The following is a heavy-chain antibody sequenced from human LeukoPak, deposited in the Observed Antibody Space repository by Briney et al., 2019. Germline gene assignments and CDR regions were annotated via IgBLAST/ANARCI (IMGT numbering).Heavy chain of an antibody. CDR3: FGGSGYNSDY. D-gene: IGHD3-22*01. CDR1: GFTFSSYA. CDR2: ISGSGGNT. V-gene: IGHV3-23*01. J-gene: IGHJ4*02. Sequence: GGSLRLSCVASGFTFSSYAMNWVRQAPGKGLEWVSLISGSGGNTYYADSVKGRFTISRDNSKNTLYLQMDSLRAEDTALYSCFGGSGYNSDYWGQGTLVTVSP.